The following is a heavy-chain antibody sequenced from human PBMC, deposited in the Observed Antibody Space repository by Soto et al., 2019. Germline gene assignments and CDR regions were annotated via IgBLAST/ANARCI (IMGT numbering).Heavy chain of an antibody. D-gene: IGHD4-17*01. V-gene: IGHV3-30*18. J-gene: IGHJ4*02. CDR2: ILYDGSKK. Sequence: PRASLRLSCAASGFTFSSYGMHWVRQAPGKVLEWVALILYDGSKKYYADSMKGRFTISRDNSKNTLYLQMNSLRAEDTALYYCAKDRGALRWSEEHYYFDYWGQGTLVTGSS. CDR3: AKDRGALRWSEEHYYFDY. CDR1: GFTFSSYG.